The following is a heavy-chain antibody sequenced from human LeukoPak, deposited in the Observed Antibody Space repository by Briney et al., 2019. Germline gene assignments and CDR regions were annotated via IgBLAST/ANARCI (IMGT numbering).Heavy chain of an antibody. V-gene: IGHV3-30*02. CDR1: GFTFSSYG. D-gene: IGHD2-8*01. CDR3: AKDRCTNGVCSPDI. Sequence: PGGSLRLSCAASGFTFSSYGMHWVRQAPGKGLEWVEFIRYDGSNKYYADSVKGRFTISRDNSKNTLYLQVNSLRAEDTAVYYCAKDRCTNGVCSPDIWGQGTMVTVSS. J-gene: IGHJ3*02. CDR2: IRYDGSNK.